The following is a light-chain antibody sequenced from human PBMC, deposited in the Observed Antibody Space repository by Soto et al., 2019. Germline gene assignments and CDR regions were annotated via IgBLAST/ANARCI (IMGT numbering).Light chain of an antibody. CDR1: SSNIGAGYD. Sequence: QSVLTQPPSVSGAPGQRVTISCTGSSSNIGAGYDVHWYQQLPGTAPKLLIYGNSNRPSGVPDRISGSKSGTSAYMAITGLQAEDEADYYCQSYDSSHVVFSGGTKLTVL. CDR3: QSYDSSHVV. J-gene: IGLJ2*01. CDR2: GNS. V-gene: IGLV1-40*01.